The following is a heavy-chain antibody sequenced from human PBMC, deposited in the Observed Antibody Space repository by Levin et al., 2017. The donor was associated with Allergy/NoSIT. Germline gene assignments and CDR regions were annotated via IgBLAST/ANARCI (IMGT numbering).Heavy chain of an antibody. Sequence: SCAVYGGSFSGYYWSWIRQPPGKGLEWIGEINHSGSTNYNPSLKSRVTISVDTSKNQFSLKLSSVTAADTAVYYCARVMGIAVRRLDYWGQGTLVTVSS. V-gene: IGHV4-34*01. CDR2: INHSGST. J-gene: IGHJ4*02. CDR3: ARVMGIAVRRLDY. CDR1: GGSFSGYY. D-gene: IGHD6-19*01.